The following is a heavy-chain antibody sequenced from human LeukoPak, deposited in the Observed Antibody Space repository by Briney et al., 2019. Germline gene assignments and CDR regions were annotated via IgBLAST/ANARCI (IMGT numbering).Heavy chain of an antibody. CDR2: INPNNGGT. J-gene: IGHJ4*02. CDR1: GYTFTCYY. D-gene: IGHD3-22*01. Sequence: GASVKVSCKASGYTFTCYYMHWVRQAPGQGLEWMGRINPNNGGTNYAQKFQARGTITRDTSISTAYMELSRLRSDDTAVYYCARGGPYYYDSSGYYIGYWGQGTLVTVSS. V-gene: IGHV1-2*06. CDR3: ARGGPYYYDSSGYYIGY.